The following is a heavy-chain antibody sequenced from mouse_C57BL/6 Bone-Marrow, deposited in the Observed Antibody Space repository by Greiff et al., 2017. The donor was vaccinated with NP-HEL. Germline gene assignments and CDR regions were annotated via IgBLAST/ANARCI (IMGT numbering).Heavy chain of an antibody. CDR1: GFTFSDYY. CDR2: ISNGGGST. D-gene: IGHD2-2*01. CDR3: ARHFGYGPAY. J-gene: IGHJ3*01. Sequence: EVQLVESGGGLVQPGGSLKLSCEASGFTFSDYYMYWVRQTPEKRLEWVAYISNGGGSTYYPDTVKGRFTISRDNAKNTLYLQLSRLTSEDTAMYYCARHFGYGPAYWGQGTLVTVSA. V-gene: IGHV5-12*01.